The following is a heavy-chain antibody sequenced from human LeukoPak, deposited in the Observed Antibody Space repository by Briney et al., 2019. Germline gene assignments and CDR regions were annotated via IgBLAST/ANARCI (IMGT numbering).Heavy chain of an antibody. D-gene: IGHD4-17*01. CDR2: IYFSGST. J-gene: IGHJ4*02. CDR3: ARQHGDSFDY. Sequence: KASETLSLTCTVSGGSISSDSYYWAWIRQPPGKGLEWIASIYFSGSTYYNPSLKSRVTISVDTSRNQFSLKLSSVTAADTAVYYCARQHGDSFDYWGQGTLVTVSS. CDR1: GGSISSDSYY. V-gene: IGHV4-39*01.